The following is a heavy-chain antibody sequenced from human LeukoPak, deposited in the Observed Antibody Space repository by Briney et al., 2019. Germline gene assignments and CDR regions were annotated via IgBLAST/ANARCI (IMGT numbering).Heavy chain of an antibody. Sequence: GGSLRLSCAASGFTFSDYYMSWIRQAPGKGLEWVSYISSSGSTIYYADSVKGRFTISRDSAKNSLYLQMNSLRAEDTAVYYCARPHDYGDYDPLRVDYWGQGTLVTVSS. CDR1: GFTFSDYY. V-gene: IGHV3-11*04. CDR2: ISSSGSTI. J-gene: IGHJ4*02. D-gene: IGHD4-17*01. CDR3: ARPHDYGDYDPLRVDY.